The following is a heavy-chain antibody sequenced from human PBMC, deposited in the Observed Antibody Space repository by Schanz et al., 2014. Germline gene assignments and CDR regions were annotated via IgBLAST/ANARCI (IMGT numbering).Heavy chain of an antibody. CDR1: GGSFSGYY. J-gene: IGHJ5*02. CDR3: ARGGILLPRGVSNWFDP. CDR2: ISHSGST. D-gene: IGHD3-10*01. V-gene: IGHV4-34*01. Sequence: QVQLRQSGAGLLKPSETLSLTCDVYGGSFSGYYWSWVRQSPGKGLEWIGEISHSGSTNYNPSLRSRVSISGDPSKNKFSVKVKSMTAADTAVYYCARGGILLPRGVSNWFDPWGQGTLVIVSS.